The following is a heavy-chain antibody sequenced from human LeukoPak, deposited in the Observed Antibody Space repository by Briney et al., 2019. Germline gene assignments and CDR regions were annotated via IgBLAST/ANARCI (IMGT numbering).Heavy chain of an antibody. D-gene: IGHD2-2*02. V-gene: IGHV3-21*01. Sequence: GGSLRLSCAASGFTFSSYSMNWVRQAPGKGLEWVSSISSSSSYIYYADSVKGRFTISRDNAKNSLYLQMNSLRAEDTAVYYCARSSRVPAAIRAPYYYMDVWGKGTTVTVSS. CDR2: ISSSSSYI. CDR1: GFTFSSYS. J-gene: IGHJ6*03. CDR3: ARSSRVPAAIRAPYYYMDV.